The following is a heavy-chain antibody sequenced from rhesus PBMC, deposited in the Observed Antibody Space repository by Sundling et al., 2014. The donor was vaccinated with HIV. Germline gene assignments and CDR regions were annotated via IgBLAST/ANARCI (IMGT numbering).Heavy chain of an antibody. CDR3: TRHRGYCTSGSCYVLDCDV. Sequence: QVRLQESGPGLVKPSETLSLTCDVSGDSITSAYGWSWIRQTPGKGLEWIGYIAGSSGATNYKPSLKSRVTISKDTSKNQLSVKLTSVTAADTAVYYCTRHRGYCTSGSCYVLDCDVWGQGALVTVSS. D-gene: IGHD2-2*01. V-gene: IGHV4-127*01. CDR2: IAGSSGAT. J-gene: IGHJ1*01. CDR1: GDSITSAYG.